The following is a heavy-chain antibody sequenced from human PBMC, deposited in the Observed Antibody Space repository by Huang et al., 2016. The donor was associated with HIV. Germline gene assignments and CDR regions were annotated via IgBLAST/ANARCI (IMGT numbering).Heavy chain of an antibody. CDR2: IYYSGST. J-gene: IGHJ2*01. V-gene: IGHV4-30-4*08. CDR1: GGSISSGGYY. D-gene: IGHD3-3*01. CDR3: ARGYYDFWSGPTHWYFDL. Sequence: QVQLQESGPGLVKPSQTLSLTCTVSGGSISSGGYYWGWIRQPPGKGLEWIGYIYYSGSTYYNPSLKSRVTISVDTSKNQFSLKLSSVTAADTAVYYCARGYYDFWSGPTHWYFDLWGRGTLVTVSS.